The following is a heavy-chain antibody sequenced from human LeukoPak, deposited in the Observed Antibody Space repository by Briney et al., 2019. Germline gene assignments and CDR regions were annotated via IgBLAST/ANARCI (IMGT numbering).Heavy chain of an antibody. V-gene: IGHV4-38-2*02. D-gene: IGHD3-10*01. CDR2: INHSEST. Sequence: SETLSLTCTVSGYSISTGYYWGWIRQPPGKGLEWIGEINHSESTNYNPSLKSRVAISVDTSKNQFSLKLSSVTAADTAVYYCARHLATYYYGSGSYYRGEQFDYWGQGTLVTASS. CDR1: GYSISTGYY. CDR3: ARHLATYYYGSGSYYRGEQFDY. J-gene: IGHJ4*02.